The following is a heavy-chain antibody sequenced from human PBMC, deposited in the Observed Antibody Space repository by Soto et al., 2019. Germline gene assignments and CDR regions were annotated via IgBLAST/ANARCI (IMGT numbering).Heavy chain of an antibody. D-gene: IGHD3-10*01. CDR3: ARDAYYYGSGSSYYYGMDV. Sequence: QVQLQESGPGLVKPSETLSLTCTVSGGSFSTYYWNWIRQPPGKGLEWIGYIYDSGSTNYNPSVKSRVTISVDTSKNQFSLKLSSVTAADTAEYYCARDAYYYGSGSSYYYGMDVWGQGTTVTVSS. CDR2: IYDSGST. V-gene: IGHV4-59*01. J-gene: IGHJ6*02. CDR1: GGSFSTYY.